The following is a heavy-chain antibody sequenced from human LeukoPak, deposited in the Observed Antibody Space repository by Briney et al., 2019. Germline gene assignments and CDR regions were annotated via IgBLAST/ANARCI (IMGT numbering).Heavy chain of an antibody. CDR1: GYTFTSYA. CDR3: ARGSAYSSRFDP. D-gene: IGHD1-26*01. CDR2: INAGNGNT. V-gene: IGHV1-3*01. J-gene: IGHJ5*02. Sequence: ASVKVSCKASGYTFTSYAMHWVRQAPGQRLEWMGGINAGNGNTKYSQKFQGRVTITRDTSASTAYMELSSLRSEDTAVYYCARGSAYSSRFDPWGQGTLVTVSS.